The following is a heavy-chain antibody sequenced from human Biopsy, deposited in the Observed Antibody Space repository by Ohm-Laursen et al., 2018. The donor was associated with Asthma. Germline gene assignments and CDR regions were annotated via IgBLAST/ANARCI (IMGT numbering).Heavy chain of an antibody. V-gene: IGHV1-18*01. Sequence: ASVKVSCKTSGYTFNSAGITWVRQAPGQGLEWMGWISVYNGNTKVAQKLQDRVTMVTDTSTSTAYMELRSLRSDDTAAYFCARAVDYSHYYGIDVWGQGTTVTVS. D-gene: IGHD3-10*01. J-gene: IGHJ6*02. CDR3: ARAVDYSHYYGIDV. CDR2: ISVYNGNT. CDR1: GYTFNSAG.